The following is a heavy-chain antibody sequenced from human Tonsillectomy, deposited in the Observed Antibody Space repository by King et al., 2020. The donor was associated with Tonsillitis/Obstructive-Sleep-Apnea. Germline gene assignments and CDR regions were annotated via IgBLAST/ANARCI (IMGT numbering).Heavy chain of an antibody. Sequence: VQLVESGGGVVQPGRSLRLSCVASGYTFSNYGMHWVRQAPGKGLEWVAVIWYDGSNKYYADSVKGRFTISRDNSKNRLYLKMSSLRAEDTAVYYCAKEQIGVRFYYYGTDVWGQGTTVTVSS. CDR2: IWYDGSNK. D-gene: IGHD3-10*01. J-gene: IGHJ6*02. CDR3: AKEQIGVRFYYYGTDV. CDR1: GYTFSNYG. V-gene: IGHV3-33*06.